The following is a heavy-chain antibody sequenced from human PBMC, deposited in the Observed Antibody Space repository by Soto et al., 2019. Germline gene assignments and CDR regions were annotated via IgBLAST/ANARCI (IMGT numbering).Heavy chain of an antibody. J-gene: IGHJ4*02. D-gene: IGHD3-10*01. V-gene: IGHV3-21*01. CDR3: ASRGSYGSGTYLDY. CDR2: ISSSSSYR. CDR1: EFTISDYS. Sequence: EVQLVESGGGLVKPGGSLRLSCAASEFTISDYSMNWVRQAPGKGLEWVSSISSSSSYRYYADSMKGRFTISRDNAKNSLYLQMSSLRVEDTAVYYCASRGSYGSGTYLDYWGQGTLVTVSS.